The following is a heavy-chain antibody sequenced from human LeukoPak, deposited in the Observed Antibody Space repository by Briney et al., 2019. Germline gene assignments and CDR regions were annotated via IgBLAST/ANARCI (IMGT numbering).Heavy chain of an antibody. V-gene: IGHV3-30*18. J-gene: IGHJ6*03. CDR1: GFTFSSYG. D-gene: IGHD6-6*01. CDR3: AKAYSSSDYYYMDV. CDR2: ISYDGSNK. Sequence: PGGSLRLSCAASGFTFSSYGMHWVRQAPGKGLEWVAVISYDGSNKYYADSVKGRFTISRDNSKNTLYLQMNSLRAEDTAVYYCAKAYSSSDYYYMDVWGKGTTVTVSS.